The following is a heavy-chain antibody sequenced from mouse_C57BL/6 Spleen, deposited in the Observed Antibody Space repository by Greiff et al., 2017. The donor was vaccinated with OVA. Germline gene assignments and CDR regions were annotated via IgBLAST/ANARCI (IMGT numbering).Heavy chain of an antibody. CDR3: TRGYDYDGYWYFDV. CDR2: IDPETGGP. J-gene: IGHJ1*03. D-gene: IGHD2-4*01. V-gene: IGHV1-15*01. Sequence: QVQLQQSGAELVRPGASVTLSCKASGYTFTDYEMHWVKQTPVHGLEWIGAIDPETGGPAYNQKFKGKAKLTADKSSSTAYMELRSLTSDDSAVYYCTRGYDYDGYWYFDVWGTGTTVTVSS. CDR1: GYTFTDYE.